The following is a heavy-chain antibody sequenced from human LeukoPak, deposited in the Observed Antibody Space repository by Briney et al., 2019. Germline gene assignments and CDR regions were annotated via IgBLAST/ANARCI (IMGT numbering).Heavy chain of an antibody. CDR3: ARRRYSVYDFDY. Sequence: GGSLRLSCAASGLTFSSYGMHWVRQAPGKGLEWVAVIWSDGSNKYYADSMKGRFTISRDNSKNTLYLQMNSLRAEDTAVYYCARRRYSVYDFDYCGQGTLVTVSS. CDR1: GLTFSSYG. D-gene: IGHD5/OR15-5a*01. V-gene: IGHV3-33*01. CDR2: IWSDGSNK. J-gene: IGHJ4*02.